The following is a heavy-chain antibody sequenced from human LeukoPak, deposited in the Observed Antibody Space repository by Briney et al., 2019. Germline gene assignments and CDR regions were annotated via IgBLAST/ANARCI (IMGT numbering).Heavy chain of an antibody. J-gene: IGHJ4*02. Sequence: GGSLRLSCAASGFTFSRYAMSWVRQAPGKGLEWVSTISGSGGGTHNADSVKGRFTISRDNSENTLYLQMNSLRAEDTAVYYCPRQSYASGWNPFDYWGQGILVTVSS. CDR3: PRQSYASGWNPFDY. CDR2: ISGSGGGT. V-gene: IGHV3-23*01. CDR1: GFTFSRYA. D-gene: IGHD6-19*01.